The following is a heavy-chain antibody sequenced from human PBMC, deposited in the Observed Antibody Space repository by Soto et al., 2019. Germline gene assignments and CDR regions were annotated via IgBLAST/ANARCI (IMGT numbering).Heavy chain of an antibody. Sequence: GGSLRLSCAASGFTFSSYARSWVRQAPGKGLEWVSAISGSGGSTYYADSVKGRFTISRDNSKNTLYLQMNSLRAEDTAVYYCAKTLLADYYGSGPYYYGMDVWGQGTTVTVSS. CDR3: AKTLLADYYGSGPYYYGMDV. V-gene: IGHV3-23*01. CDR1: GFTFSSYA. D-gene: IGHD3-10*01. CDR2: ISGSGGST. J-gene: IGHJ6*02.